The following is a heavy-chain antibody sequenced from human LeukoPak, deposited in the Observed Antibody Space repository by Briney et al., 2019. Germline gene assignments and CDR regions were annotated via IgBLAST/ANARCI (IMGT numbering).Heavy chain of an antibody. J-gene: IGHJ4*02. V-gene: IGHV3-7*01. D-gene: IGHD3-22*01. CDR1: GFTISSYW. CDR3: ARHIKGGYKAFDY. Sequence: PGGSLTLSCVASGFTISSYWMTWVRQAPGKGLEWVGNIKEDGSEKNYADSVNGRFTTSRDNAKNSLYLHMNSLRVEDTAVYYCARHIKGGYKAFDYWGQGTLVTVSS. CDR2: IKEDGSEK.